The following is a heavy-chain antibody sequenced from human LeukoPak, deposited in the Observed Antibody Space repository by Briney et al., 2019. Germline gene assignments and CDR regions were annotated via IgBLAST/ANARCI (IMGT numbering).Heavy chain of an antibody. J-gene: IGHJ5*02. CDR2: LDDSGNT. CDR3: ARRLRIGAAEWFDP. CDR1: SGSVRSNYFS. V-gene: IGHV4-39*02. D-gene: IGHD2-15*01. Sequence: SETLSLTCSVSSGSVRSNYFSWAWIRQAPGKGLEWVGGLDDSGNTYYNPSLKSRLTMSVDTSKNHFSLNLKSVAAADTSVYYCARRLRIGAAEWFDPWGQGIMVTVSS.